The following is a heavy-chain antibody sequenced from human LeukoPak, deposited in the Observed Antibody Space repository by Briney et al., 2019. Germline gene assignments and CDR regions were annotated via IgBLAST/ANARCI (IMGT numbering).Heavy chain of an antibody. CDR3: ARGRIVVVPAALYYFDY. D-gene: IGHD2-2*01. CDR2: IYHSGST. CDR1: GYSISSGYY. V-gene: IGHV4-38-2*02. Sequence: PSETLSLTCTVSGYSISSGYYWGWIRQPPGKGVEWIGSIYHSGSTYYNPSLKSRVTISVDTSKNQFSLKLSSVTAADTAVYYCARGRIVVVPAALYYFDYWGQGTLVTVSS. J-gene: IGHJ4*02.